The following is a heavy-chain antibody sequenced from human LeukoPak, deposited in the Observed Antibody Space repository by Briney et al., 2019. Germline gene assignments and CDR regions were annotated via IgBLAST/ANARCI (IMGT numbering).Heavy chain of an antibody. CDR2: IRYDGSNK. CDR1: GFTFSSYA. J-gene: IGHJ4*02. V-gene: IGHV3-30*02. CDR3: AKDRGFDWLSAPDY. Sequence: GGSLRLSCAASGFTFSSYAMHWVRQAPGKGLEWVAFIRYDGSNKYYADSVKGRFTISRDNSKNTLYLQMNSLRAEDTAVYYCAKDRGFDWLSAPDYWGQGTLVTVSS. D-gene: IGHD3-9*01.